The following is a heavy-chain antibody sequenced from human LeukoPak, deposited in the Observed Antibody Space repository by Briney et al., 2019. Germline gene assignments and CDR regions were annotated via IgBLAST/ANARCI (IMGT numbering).Heavy chain of an antibody. CDR2: IYTSGST. Sequence: ASETLSLTCTVSGGSIWSGNYYWHWIRQPAGKGLEWIVRIYTSGSTNYNSSLKSRVIMSLDTSKNQVSLKLSSVTAADTAVYYCARASGFYDSGGYYSGFDCWGQGAPVTVAS. CDR1: GGSIWSGNYY. V-gene: IGHV4-61*02. J-gene: IGHJ4*02. CDR3: ARASGFYDSGGYYSGFDC. D-gene: IGHD3-22*01.